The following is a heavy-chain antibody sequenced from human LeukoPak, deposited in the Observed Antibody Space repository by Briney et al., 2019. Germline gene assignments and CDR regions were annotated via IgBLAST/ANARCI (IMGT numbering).Heavy chain of an antibody. V-gene: IGHV4-39*07. D-gene: IGHD3-10*01. Sequence: PSETLSLTCTVSGGSISSSSYYWGWIRQPPGKGLEWIGRIYTSGSTNYNPSLKSRVTMSVDTSKNQFSLRLSSVTAADTAVYYCARGRGQGRGIAMIRGVRAPSYNWFDPWGHGILVTVSS. J-gene: IGHJ5*02. CDR2: IYTSGST. CDR1: GGSISSSSYY. CDR3: ARGRGQGRGIAMIRGVRAPSYNWFDP.